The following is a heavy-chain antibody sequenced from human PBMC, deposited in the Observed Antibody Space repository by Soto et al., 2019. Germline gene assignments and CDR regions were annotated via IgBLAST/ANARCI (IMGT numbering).Heavy chain of an antibody. Sequence: QVQLQESGPGLVKPSQTLSLTCTVSGGSISSGGYYWNWIRQHPGKGLEWIGYIYYSGSTYYNPSPKSRLTVSLDPSKNQFSLKLSSVTAADTAVYYCARSVFPWGQGTRVTVSS. V-gene: IGHV4-31*03. D-gene: IGHD2-8*01. CDR1: GGSISSGGYY. CDR2: IYYSGST. J-gene: IGHJ5*02. CDR3: ARSVFP.